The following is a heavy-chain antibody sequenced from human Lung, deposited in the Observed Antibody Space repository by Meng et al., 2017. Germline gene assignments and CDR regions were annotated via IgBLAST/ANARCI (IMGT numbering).Heavy chain of an antibody. CDR1: GGSITSSTW. D-gene: IGHD1-26*01. CDR2: IFHSGST. Sequence: QGTLKEEGPGLVKPSGTPSLTCAVSGGSITSSTWWSWVRQTPGKGLEWFGEIFHSGSTNYTPPLESRVTISVDKSKNQFSLKVYSVTAADTATYYCARFDISSSGRGDYWGQGILVTVSS. J-gene: IGHJ4*02. CDR3: ARFDISSSGRGDY. V-gene: IGHV4-4*02.